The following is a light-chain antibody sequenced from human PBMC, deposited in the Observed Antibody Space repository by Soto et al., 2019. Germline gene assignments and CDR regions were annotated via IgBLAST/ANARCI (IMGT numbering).Light chain of an antibody. Sequence: QSALTQPASVSGSLGQSITISCTGTSSDVGGYDYVSWYQQHPGKAPKLMIYDVTNRPSGVSNRFSGSKSGNTASLTISGLQAEDEADYYCSSYTSSSTLEVLFGGGTKVTVL. V-gene: IGLV2-14*01. CDR1: SSDVGGYDY. CDR2: DVT. CDR3: SSYTSSSTLEVL. J-gene: IGLJ2*01.